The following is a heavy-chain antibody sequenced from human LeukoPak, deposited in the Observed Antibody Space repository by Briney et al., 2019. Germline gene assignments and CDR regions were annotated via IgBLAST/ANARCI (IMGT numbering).Heavy chain of an antibody. CDR2: INHSGST. CDR3: ARDLLTGYMYWFDP. V-gene: IGHV4-34*01. D-gene: IGHD3-9*01. J-gene: IGHJ5*02. CDR1: GGSFSGYY. Sequence: SETLSLTCAVYGGSFSGYYWSWIRQPPGKGLEWIGEINHSGSTNYNPSLKSRVTISVDTSKNQFSLKLSSVTAADTAVYYCARDLLTGYMYWFDPCGQGTLVTVSS.